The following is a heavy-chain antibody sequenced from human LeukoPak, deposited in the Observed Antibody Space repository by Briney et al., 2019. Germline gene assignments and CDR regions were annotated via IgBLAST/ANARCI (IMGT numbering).Heavy chain of an antibody. CDR2: ISWNSGSI. J-gene: IGHJ4*02. CDR1: GFTFDDYA. V-gene: IGHV3-9*01. D-gene: IGHD3-22*01. Sequence: GGSLRLSCAASGFTFDDYAMHWVRQAPGKGLEWVSGISWNSGSIGYADSVKGRFTISRDNAKNSLYLQMNSLRAEDTAVYYCARLGTYDSSGYYYYYFDYWGQGTLVTVSS. CDR3: ARLGTYDSSGYYYYYFDY.